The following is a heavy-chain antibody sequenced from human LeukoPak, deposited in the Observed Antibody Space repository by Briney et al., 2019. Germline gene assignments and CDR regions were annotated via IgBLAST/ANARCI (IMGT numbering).Heavy chain of an antibody. D-gene: IGHD2-8*01. Sequence: SETLSLTCTVSGGSISSSSYYWGWIRQPPGKGLEWIGSIYYGGSTYYNPSLKSRVTISVDTSKNQFSLKLSSMTAADSAVYYCAREFQSYCTNGLCHYFDYWGQGTLVTVSS. J-gene: IGHJ4*02. V-gene: IGHV4-39*07. CDR2: IYYGGST. CDR3: AREFQSYCTNGLCHYFDY. CDR1: GGSISSSSYY.